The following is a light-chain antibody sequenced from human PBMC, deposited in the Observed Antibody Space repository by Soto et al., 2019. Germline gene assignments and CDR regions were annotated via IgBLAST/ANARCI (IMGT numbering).Light chain of an antibody. J-gene: IGLJ1*01. CDR3: CSYGGSFPYV. V-gene: IGLV2-11*01. CDR2: DVT. Sequence: QSALPQPPSVSGSPGQSVTISCTGTSSDVGGYDYVSWYQQRPGKAPKLLIYDVTKRPSGVPDRFSGSKSGNTASLTISGLQAEDEADFYCCSYGGSFPYVFGTGTKVTVL. CDR1: SSDVGGYDY.